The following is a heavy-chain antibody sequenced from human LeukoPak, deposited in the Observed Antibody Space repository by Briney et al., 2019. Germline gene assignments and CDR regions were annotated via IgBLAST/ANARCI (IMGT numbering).Heavy chain of an antibody. CDR1: GGSISSSNYY. D-gene: IGHD2-2*01. CDR3: ALVDHYYYYMDV. CDR2: IYYSGST. V-gene: IGHV4-39*07. J-gene: IGHJ6*03. Sequence: SETLSLTCTVSGGSISSSNYYWGWIRQPPGKGLEWIGNIYYSGSTNYNPSLKSRVTISVDTSKNQFSLKLSSVTAADTAVYYCALVDHYYYYMDVWGKGTTVTVSS.